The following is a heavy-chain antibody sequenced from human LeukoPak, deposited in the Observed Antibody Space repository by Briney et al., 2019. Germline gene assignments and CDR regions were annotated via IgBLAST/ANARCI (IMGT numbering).Heavy chain of an antibody. CDR1: GGSISSYY. Sequence: TSETLSLTCTVSGGSISSYYWSWIRQPPGKGLEWIGYIYYSGSTNYNPSLKSRVTISVDTSKNQFSLKLSSVTAADTAVYYCARHPYGEFDIDYWGQGTLVTVSS. V-gene: IGHV4-59*08. CDR3: ARHPYGEFDIDY. CDR2: IYYSGST. J-gene: IGHJ4*02. D-gene: IGHD2/OR15-2a*01.